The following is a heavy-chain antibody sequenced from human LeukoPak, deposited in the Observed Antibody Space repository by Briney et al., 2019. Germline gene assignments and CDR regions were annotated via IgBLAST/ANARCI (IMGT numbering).Heavy chain of an antibody. CDR1: GFTVSSNH. CDR3: AALSGVGVKIGFDH. J-gene: IGHJ4*02. D-gene: IGHD1-26*01. V-gene: IGHV3-66*01. CDR2: IYYGGNT. Sequence: GGSLRLSCAASGFTVSSNHMNWVRQAPGKGLEWVSIIYYGGNTFYADSVKGRFTISRDNSKNTLYLQINSLRAEDTAVYYCAALSGVGVKIGFDHWGQGDLVVVSS.